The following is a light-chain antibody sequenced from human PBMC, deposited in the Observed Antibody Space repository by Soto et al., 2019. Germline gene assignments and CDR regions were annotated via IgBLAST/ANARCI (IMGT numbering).Light chain of an antibody. Sequence: QSVLTQPASVSGSPGQSITITCTGTSSDVGGYNYVSWSQQHPGKAPQLMIYEVSNRPSGVSNRFSGSKSGNTASLTVSGLQAEDEGDYYCSSYTATRTYVFGTGTKVTVL. J-gene: IGLJ1*01. CDR1: SSDVGGYNY. CDR2: EVS. V-gene: IGLV2-14*01. CDR3: SSYTATRTYV.